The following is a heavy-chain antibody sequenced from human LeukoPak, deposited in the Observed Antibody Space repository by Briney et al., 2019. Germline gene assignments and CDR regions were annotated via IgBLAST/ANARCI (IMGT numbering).Heavy chain of an antibody. Sequence: SETLSLTCTVSGGSISSGGYYWSWIRQPPGKGLEWIGEINHSGSTNYNPSLKSRVTISVDTSKNQFSLKLSSVTAADTAVYYCARGDSYDLYYFDYWGQGTLVTVSS. CDR1: GGSISSGGYY. V-gene: IGHV4-39*07. D-gene: IGHD5-18*01. J-gene: IGHJ4*02. CDR2: INHSGST. CDR3: ARGDSYDLYYFDY.